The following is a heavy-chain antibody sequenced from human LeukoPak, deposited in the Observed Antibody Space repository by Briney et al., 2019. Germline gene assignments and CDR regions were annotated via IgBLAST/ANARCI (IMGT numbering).Heavy chain of an antibody. Sequence: SETLALTRTFSVGSNSSGSYYWTCIRQPTGRGLEWVGRFYTSRSNNYNPSIQSRVTISVDTSKNQFSLRLRSVTAADTAVYYCARENDYGDFCDCWGQGSLVTVSS. CDR1: VGSNSSGSYY. CDR3: ARENDYGDFCDC. J-gene: IGHJ4*02. V-gene: IGHV4-61*02. D-gene: IGHD4-17*01. CDR2: FYTSRSN.